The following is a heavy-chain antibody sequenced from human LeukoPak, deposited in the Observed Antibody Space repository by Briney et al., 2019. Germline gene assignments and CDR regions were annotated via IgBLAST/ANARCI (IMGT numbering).Heavy chain of an antibody. V-gene: IGHV3-30*03. Sequence: GGSLRLSCAASGFTFSSYGMHWVRQAPGKGLEWVAVISYDGSNKYYADSVKGRFTISRDNSKNTLYLQMNSLRVEDTAVYYCARDLAWGAFDYWGRGTLVTVSS. J-gene: IGHJ4*02. CDR1: GFTFSSYG. D-gene: IGHD7-27*01. CDR2: ISYDGSNK. CDR3: ARDLAWGAFDY.